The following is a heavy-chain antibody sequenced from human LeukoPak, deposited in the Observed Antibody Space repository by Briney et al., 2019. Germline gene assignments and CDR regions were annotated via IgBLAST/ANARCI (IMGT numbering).Heavy chain of an antibody. CDR1: GFTFSNAW. D-gene: IGHD2-2*01. V-gene: IGHV3-15*01. CDR3: TTQLYCTSTTCIPY. J-gene: IGHJ4*02. Sequence: PGGSLRLSCAASGFTFSNAWMSWVRQAPGKGLEWVGRIKSKTGGGTADYAAPVKGRFIISRDDSKNTLYLQMNSLKTEDIAVYYCTTQLYCTSTTCIPYWGQGTLVTVSS. CDR2: IKSKTGGGTA.